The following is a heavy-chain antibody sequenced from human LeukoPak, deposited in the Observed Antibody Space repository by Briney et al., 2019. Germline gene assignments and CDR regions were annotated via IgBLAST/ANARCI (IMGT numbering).Heavy chain of an antibody. J-gene: IGHJ4*02. CDR2: IWYDGSNK. V-gene: IGHV3-33*06. D-gene: IGHD6-13*01. CDR1: GFTFSSYG. Sequence: GGSLRLSCAASGFTFSSYGMHWVRQAPGKGLEWVAVIWYDGSNKYYADSVKGRFTISRDNSKNTLYLQMDSLRAEDTAVYYCAKDSAAVGGPTTDWGQGTLVTVSS. CDR3: AKDSAAVGGPTTD.